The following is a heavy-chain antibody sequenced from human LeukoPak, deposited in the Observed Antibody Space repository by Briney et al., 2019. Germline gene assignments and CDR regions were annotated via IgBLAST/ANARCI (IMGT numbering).Heavy chain of an antibody. CDR1: GYTFTSYG. CDR3: AREEGYRAHYYYYGMDV. J-gene: IGHJ6*02. CDR2: ISAYNGNT. V-gene: IGHV1-18*01. D-gene: IGHD5-24*01. Sequence: ASVKVSCKASGYTFTSYGISWVRQAPGQGLEWMGRISAYNGNTNYAQKLQGRVTMTTDTSTSTAYMELRSLRSDDTAVYYCAREEGYRAHYYYYGMDVWGQGTTVTVSS.